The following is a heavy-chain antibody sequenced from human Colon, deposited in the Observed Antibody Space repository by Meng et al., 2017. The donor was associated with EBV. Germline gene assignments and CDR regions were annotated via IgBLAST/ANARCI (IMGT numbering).Heavy chain of an antibody. CDR2: ISSSGTTI. CDR3: ARPKNFDY. J-gene: IGHJ4*02. Sequence: VLLLCAGGGLVKPGGSLSLSGAASGFTFRDYIMSWIRQAPGKGLEWVSYISSSGTTINYADSVKGRFTISRDNAKNSLYLQMNSLRAEDTAVYYCARPKNFDYWGQGTLVTVSS. CDR1: GFTFRDYI. V-gene: IGHV3-11*01.